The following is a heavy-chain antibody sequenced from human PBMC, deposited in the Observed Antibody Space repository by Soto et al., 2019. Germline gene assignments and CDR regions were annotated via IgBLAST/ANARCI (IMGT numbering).Heavy chain of an antibody. CDR1: GYTFTSYG. CDR2: ISAYNGNT. D-gene: IGHD3-16*01. V-gene: IGHV1-18*01. CDR3: ARDEFGAFDI. J-gene: IGHJ3*02. Sequence: ASVTLSCQASGYTFTSYGISLVRQAPGQGLEWMGWISAYNGNTNYAQKLQGRVTMTTDTSTSTAYMELRSLRSDDTAVYYCARDEFGAFDIWGQGTMVTVSS.